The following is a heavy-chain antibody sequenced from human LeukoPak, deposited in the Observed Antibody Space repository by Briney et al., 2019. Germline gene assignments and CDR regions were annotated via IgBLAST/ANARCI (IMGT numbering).Heavy chain of an antibody. CDR1: ELPFNAYS. CDR2: ISSSSYYT. D-gene: IGHD6-13*01. J-gene: IGHJ5*02. Sequence: GGSLRLSCEASELPFNAYSMNWVRQAPGKGLEWVSSISSSSYYTYYADSVKGRFTISRDNTENSLYLQMNSLRAEDTAVYYCARDLAAGTGNWLDPWGQGTLVTVSS. CDR3: ARDLAAGTGNWLDP. V-gene: IGHV3-21*01.